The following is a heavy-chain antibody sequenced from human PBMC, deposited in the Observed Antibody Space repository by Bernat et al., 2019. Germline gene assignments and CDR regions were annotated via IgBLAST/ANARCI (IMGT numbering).Heavy chain of an antibody. CDR2: IYYSGST. D-gene: IGHD3-9*01. V-gene: IGHV4-39*01. Sequence: QLQLQESGPGLVKPSETLSLTCTVSGGSISSSSYYWGWIRQPPGKGLEWIGSIYYSGSTYYNPSLKSRVTISVDTSKNQFSLQRSAVTAADTAVYYGARRYFDWLLLRDMYCFDYWGQGTLVTVSS. CDR1: GGSISSSSYY. J-gene: IGHJ4*02. CDR3: ARRYFDWLLLRDMYCFDY.